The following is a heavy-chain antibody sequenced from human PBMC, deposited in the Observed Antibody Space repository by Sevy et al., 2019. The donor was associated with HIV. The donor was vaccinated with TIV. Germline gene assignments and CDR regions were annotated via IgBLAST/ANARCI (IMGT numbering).Heavy chain of an antibody. Sequence: GGSLRLSCAASGFIFSSYAFHWVRQAPGKGLEWVSIIAYDGTNKYYADSVKGRFTVSRDNSKSTLYLQMNSLRTEDTAVYYCARDQHDYAGNLRTGWFDPWGQGSLVTVSS. V-gene: IGHV3-30-3*01. CDR1: GFIFSSYA. CDR3: ARDQHDYAGNLRTGWFDP. J-gene: IGHJ5*02. D-gene: IGHD4-17*01. CDR2: IAYDGTNK.